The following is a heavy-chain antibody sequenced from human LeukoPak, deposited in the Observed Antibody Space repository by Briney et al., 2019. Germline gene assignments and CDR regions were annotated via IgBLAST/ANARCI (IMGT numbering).Heavy chain of an antibody. CDR2: ISFDGRNK. J-gene: IGHJ4*02. CDR1: GFTFSSYG. D-gene: IGHD5-18*01. CDR3: ARDGYVDTPMVSTFLDY. V-gene: IGHV3-30*03. Sequence: GGSLRLSCAASGFTFSSYGMHWVRQAPGKGLEWVAVISFDGRNKYYADSVKGRFTISRDNSKNTLCLQMNSLRAEDTAVYYCARDGYVDTPMVSTFLDYWGQGTLVTVSS.